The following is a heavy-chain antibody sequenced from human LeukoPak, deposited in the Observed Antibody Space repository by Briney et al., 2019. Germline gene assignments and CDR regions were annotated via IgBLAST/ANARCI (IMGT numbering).Heavy chain of an antibody. D-gene: IGHD6-19*01. J-gene: IGHJ6*03. Sequence: GGSLRLSCAASGFTFSSYSMNWVRQAPGKGLEWVSSISSSSSYIYYADSVKGRFTISRDNAKNSLYLQMNSLRAEDTAVYYCARGAKSEWLVGGHYYMDVWGKGTTVTISS. CDR3: ARGAKSEWLVGGHYYMDV. CDR1: GFTFSSYS. V-gene: IGHV3-21*01. CDR2: ISSSSSYI.